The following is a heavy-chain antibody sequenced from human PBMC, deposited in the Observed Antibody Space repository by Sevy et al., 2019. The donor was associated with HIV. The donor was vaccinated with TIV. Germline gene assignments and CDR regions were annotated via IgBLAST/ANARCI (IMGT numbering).Heavy chain of an antibody. Sequence: GGSLRLSCAASGFTFSDYYMSWIRQAPGKGLEWVSYISSSGSTIYYADSVKGRFTISRDNAKNSLYLQMNSLRAEDTAVYYCARKRRVYYYYGMDVWGQGTTVTVSS. CDR1: GFTFSDYY. CDR3: ARKRRVYYYYGMDV. CDR2: ISSSGSTI. V-gene: IGHV3-11*01. J-gene: IGHJ6*02.